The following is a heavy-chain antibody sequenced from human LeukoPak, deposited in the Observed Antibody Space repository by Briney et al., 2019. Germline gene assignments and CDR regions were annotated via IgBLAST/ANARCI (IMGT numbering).Heavy chain of an antibody. CDR2: ISYDGSNK. CDR1: GFTFSSYG. J-gene: IGHJ4*02. Sequence: GGSLRLSCAASGFTFSSYGMHWVRQAPGKGLEWVAVISYDGSNKYYADSVKGRFTISRDNSKNTLYLQMNSLRAEDTAVYYCANLYGSSGTMGGYWGQGTLVTVSS. CDR3: ANLYGSSGTMGGY. D-gene: IGHD6-13*01. V-gene: IGHV3-30*18.